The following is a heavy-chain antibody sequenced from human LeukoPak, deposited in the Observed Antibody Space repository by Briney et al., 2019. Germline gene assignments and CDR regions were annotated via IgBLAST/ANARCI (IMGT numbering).Heavy chain of an antibody. CDR3: AKDTGTTSLSNWFDS. D-gene: IGHD2/OR15-2a*01. J-gene: IGHJ5*01. V-gene: IGHV3-33*06. Sequence: GRSLRLSCAASGFTFSTYGMHWVRQAPGKGLEWVAAIWYDGSNKYYVDSVRGRFTISRDNSKNTLYLEMNSLRAEDTAVYYCAKDTGTTSLSNWFDSWGQGTQVTVSS. CDR2: IWYDGSNK. CDR1: GFTFSTYG.